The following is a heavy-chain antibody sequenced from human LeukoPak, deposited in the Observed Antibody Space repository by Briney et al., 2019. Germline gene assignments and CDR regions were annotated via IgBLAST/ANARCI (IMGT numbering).Heavy chain of an antibody. CDR3: AKNELLWFGEFDAFDI. CDR2: ISTSVTYT. D-gene: IGHD3-10*01. V-gene: IGHV3-11*06. J-gene: IGHJ3*02. CDR1: GFTFSDYY. Sequence: GGSLRLSCAASGFTFSDYYMSWIRQAPGRGLEWVSYISTSVTYTEYADSVKGRFTISRDNSKNMLYLQTNSLRAEDTAVYYCAKNELLWFGEFDAFDIWGQGTMVTVSS.